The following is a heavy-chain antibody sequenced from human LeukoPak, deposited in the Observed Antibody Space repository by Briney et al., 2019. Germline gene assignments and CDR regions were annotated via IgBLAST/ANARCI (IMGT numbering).Heavy chain of an antibody. Sequence: SETLSLTCAVYGGSFSGYYWSWIRQPPGKGLEWIGEINHSGSTNYNPSLKSRDTISVDTSKNQFSLKLSSVTAAGTAVYYCARDPYYYDSSGYYPTSRFDYWGQGTLVTVSS. CDR1: GGSFSGYY. D-gene: IGHD3-22*01. J-gene: IGHJ4*02. V-gene: IGHV4-34*01. CDR2: INHSGST. CDR3: ARDPYYYDSSGYYPTSRFDY.